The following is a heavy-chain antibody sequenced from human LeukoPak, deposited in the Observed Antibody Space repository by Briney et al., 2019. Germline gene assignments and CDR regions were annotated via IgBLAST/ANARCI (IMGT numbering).Heavy chain of an antibody. Sequence: ASVKLSCTASGYTFTSYGISWVRQAPGQGLEWMGWINAYNSNTNYAQKLQGRVTMTTDTSTSTAYMELRSLRSDDTAVYYCARVPPAPYCSSTSCPLPFDYWGQGTLVTVSS. V-gene: IGHV1-18*04. CDR2: INAYNSNT. CDR1: GYTFTSYG. CDR3: ARVPPAPYCSSTSCPLPFDY. D-gene: IGHD2-2*01. J-gene: IGHJ4*02.